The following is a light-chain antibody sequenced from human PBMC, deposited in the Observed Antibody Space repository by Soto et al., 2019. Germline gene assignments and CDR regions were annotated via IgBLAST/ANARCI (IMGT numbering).Light chain of an antibody. CDR1: QTMRSW. V-gene: IGKV1-5*03. CDR3: QHYNSYTEA. CDR2: KAS. J-gene: IGKJ1*01. Sequence: DIQITQSPSTLSGSVGFRFTITFLASQTMRSWLAWYQQKQGKAPKLLMYKASTLKSGVPSRFSGSASGTDGTITISSLQKDDGSTYYGQHYNSYTEAFGQGTKVDIK.